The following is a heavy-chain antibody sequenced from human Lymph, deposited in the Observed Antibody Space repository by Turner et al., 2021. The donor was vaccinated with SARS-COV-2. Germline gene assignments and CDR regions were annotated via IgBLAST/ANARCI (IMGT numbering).Heavy chain of an antibody. CDR2: IIPILGIA. J-gene: IGHJ3*02. CDR3: ARRHSGNYDAFDI. CDR1: GGTFSTYV. D-gene: IGHD1-26*01. Sequence: QVQLVQSGAEVMKPGSSLKVSCKASGGTFSTYVISWVRQAPGQGLEWMGGIIPILGIANYAQKFQGRVTITADKSTSTAYMELSSLRSEDTAVYHCARRHSGNYDAFDIWGQGTMVTVSS. V-gene: IGHV1-69*10.